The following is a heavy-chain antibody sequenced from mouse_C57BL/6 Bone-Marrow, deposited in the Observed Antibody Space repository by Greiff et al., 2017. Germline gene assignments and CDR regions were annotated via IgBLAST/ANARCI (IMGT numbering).Heavy chain of an antibody. V-gene: IGHV1-18*01. J-gene: IGHJ2*01. CDR1: GYTFTSYD. CDR2: INPNNGGT. CDR3: ARLYYNMAYFAY. Sequence: VQLQQSGPELVKPGASVKLSCKASGYTFTSYDMNWVKQRPGQGLEWIGDINPNNGGTIYNQKFKGKATLTVAKSSSTAYMELRSLTSEDTAVYYCARLYYNMAYFAYWGQGTTLTVSS. D-gene: IGHD2-12*01.